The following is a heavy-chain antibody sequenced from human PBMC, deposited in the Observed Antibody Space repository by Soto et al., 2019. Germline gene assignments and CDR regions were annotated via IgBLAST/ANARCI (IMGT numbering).Heavy chain of an antibody. V-gene: IGHV1-3*01. D-gene: IGHD4-17*01. CDR2: INAGNGNT. CDR3: ARSYGGNTKFDY. J-gene: IGHJ4*02. CDR1: GHTFTSYA. Sequence: GASVKVSCKASGHTFTSYAMHWVRQAPGQRLEWMGWINAGNGNTKYSQKFQGRVTITRDTSASTAYMELSSLRSEDTAVYYCARSYGGNTKFDYWGQGTLVTVSS.